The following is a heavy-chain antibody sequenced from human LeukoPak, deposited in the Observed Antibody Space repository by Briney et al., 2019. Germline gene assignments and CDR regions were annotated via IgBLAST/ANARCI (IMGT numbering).Heavy chain of an antibody. CDR2: ISSSGSTI. CDR3: ARDPAKMYSSSWYYFDY. V-gene: IGHV3-11*01. Sequence: GGSLRLSCAASGFTFSDYYMSWIRQAPGKGLEWVSYISSSGSTIYYADSVKGRFTISRDNAKNSLYLQMNSLRAEDTAVYYCARDPAKMYSSSWYYFDYWGQGTLVTVSS. J-gene: IGHJ4*02. D-gene: IGHD6-13*01. CDR1: GFTFSDYY.